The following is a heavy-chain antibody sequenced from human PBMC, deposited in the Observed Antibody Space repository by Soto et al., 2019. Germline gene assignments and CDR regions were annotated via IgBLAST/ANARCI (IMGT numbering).Heavy chain of an antibody. CDR2: IKQDGSEK. V-gene: IGHV3-7*05. CDR3: ARHCYDFWSGFRTPNYYYYYGMDV. J-gene: IGHJ6*02. CDR1: GFTFSSYW. Sequence: EVQLVESGGGLVQPGGSLRLSCAASGFTFSSYWMSWVRQAPGKGLEWVANIKQDGSEKYYVDSVKGRFTISRDNAKNSLYLQMNSLRAEDTAVYYCARHCYDFWSGFRTPNYYYYYGMDVWGQWTTVTVSS. D-gene: IGHD3-3*01.